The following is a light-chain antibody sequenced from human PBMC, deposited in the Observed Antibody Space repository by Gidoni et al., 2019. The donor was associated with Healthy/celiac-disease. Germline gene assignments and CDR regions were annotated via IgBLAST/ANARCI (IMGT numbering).Light chain of an antibody. CDR3: QQYGSSPQCS. CDR2: GAS. CDR1: QSVSSSY. J-gene: IGKJ2*04. V-gene: IGKV3-20*01. Sequence: IVLTQSPGTLSVSPGERATLSCRASQSVSSSYLAWYQQKPGQAPRLLIYGASSRATGIPDRFSGSGSGTDFTLTISRLEPEDFAVYYCQQYGSSPQCSFGQGTKLEIK.